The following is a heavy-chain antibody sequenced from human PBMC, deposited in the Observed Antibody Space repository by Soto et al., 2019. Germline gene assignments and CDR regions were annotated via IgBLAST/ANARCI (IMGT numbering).Heavy chain of an antibody. Sequence: QVQLVQSGAEVKKPGASVKVSCKASGYTFTSYAMHWVRQAPGQRLEWMGWINAGNGNTKYSQKFQGRVTITRDTAASTAYMELSSLRSEDTAVYYCARDLGYCSGGSCPDHYWFDPWGQGTLVTVSS. CDR2: INAGNGNT. CDR1: GYTFTSYA. J-gene: IGHJ5*02. V-gene: IGHV1-3*01. CDR3: ARDLGYCSGGSCPDHYWFDP. D-gene: IGHD2-15*01.